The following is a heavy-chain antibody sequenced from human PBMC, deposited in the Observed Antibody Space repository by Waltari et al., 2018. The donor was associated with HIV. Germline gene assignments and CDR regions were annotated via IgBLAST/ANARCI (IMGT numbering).Heavy chain of an antibody. CDR1: GFTFSSYE. J-gene: IGHJ4*02. D-gene: IGHD3-3*01. CDR3: ARVYDPYYFDY. Sequence: EVQLVESGGGLVQPGGSLRLSCAASGFTFSSYEMNLVRQAPGKELEWVSYISSSGSTIYYADSLKGRFTSSRDNAKNSLYLQMNSLRAEDTAVYYCARVYDPYYFDYWGQGTLVTVSS. V-gene: IGHV3-48*03. CDR2: ISSSGSTI.